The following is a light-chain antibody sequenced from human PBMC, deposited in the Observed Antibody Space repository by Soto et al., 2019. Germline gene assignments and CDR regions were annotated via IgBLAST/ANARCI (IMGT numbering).Light chain of an antibody. CDR1: QGISSF. CDR3: QQVNSYPLT. Sequence: DIHFTQSPSFLSASVGDRLTLTCRASQGISSFLAWYQLKPGKAPKLLIYAASTLQSGVPSRFSGSGSGTEFTLTISSLQPEDFATYYCQQVNSYPLTFGGGTKVDI. CDR2: AAS. J-gene: IGKJ4*01. V-gene: IGKV1-9*01.